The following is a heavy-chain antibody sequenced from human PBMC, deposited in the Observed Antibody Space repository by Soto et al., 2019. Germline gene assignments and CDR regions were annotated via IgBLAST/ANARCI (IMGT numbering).Heavy chain of an antibody. J-gene: IGHJ5*02. CDR2: ISARGGSL. D-gene: IGHD5-12*01. V-gene: IGHV3-23*01. CDR1: GFSFSSYA. Sequence: EVQLLESGGGLVQPGGSLRLACTASGFSFSSYAMVWVRQAPGKGLEWVSVISARGGSLYFADSVKGRFTISRDNSKKVLSLEMNTLIAEDTATYFCAEGSIKYSAAVDRWGQGKLVLVSS. CDR3: AEGSIKYSAAVDR.